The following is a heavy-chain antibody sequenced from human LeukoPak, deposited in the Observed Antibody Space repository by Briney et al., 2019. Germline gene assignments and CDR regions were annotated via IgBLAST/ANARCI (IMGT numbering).Heavy chain of an antibody. J-gene: IGHJ4*02. CDR2: ISGSGGST. CDR1: GFTFSSYA. CDR3: GRVARGNYYHFDS. Sequence: PGGSLRLSCAASGFTFSSYAMSWVRQAPGKGLEWVSAISGSGGSTYYADSVKGRFTISRDYAKNSLYLQMNSLRAEDTAVYYCGRVARGNYYHFDSWGQGTLVTVSS. D-gene: IGHD1-26*01. V-gene: IGHV3-23*01.